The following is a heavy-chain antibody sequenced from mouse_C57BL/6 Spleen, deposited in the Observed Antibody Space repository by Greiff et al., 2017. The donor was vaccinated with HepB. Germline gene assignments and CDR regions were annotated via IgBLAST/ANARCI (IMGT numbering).Heavy chain of an antibody. CDR2: IDPETGGT. Sequence: QVQLKESGAELVRPGASVTLSCKASGYTFTDYEMHWVKQTPVHGLEWIGAIDPETGGTAYNQKFKGKAILTADKSSSTAYMELRSLTSEDSAVYYCTRLNYGRGYYYAMDYWGQGTSVTVSS. D-gene: IGHD1-1*01. CDR3: TRLNYGRGYYYAMDY. CDR1: GYTFTDYE. V-gene: IGHV1-15*01. J-gene: IGHJ4*01.